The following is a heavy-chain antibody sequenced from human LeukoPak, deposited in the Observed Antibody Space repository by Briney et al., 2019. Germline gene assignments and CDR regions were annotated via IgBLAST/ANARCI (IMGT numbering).Heavy chain of an antibody. CDR3: ARLQYVDNWFDP. V-gene: IGHV1-69*04. CDR2: IIPILGIA. Sequence: ASVTVSCKASGGTFSSYAISWVRQAPGQGLEWMGRIIPILGIANYAQKFQGRVTITADKSTSTAYMELSSLRSEDTAVYYCARLQYVDNWFDPWGQGTLVTVSS. CDR1: GGTFSSYA. D-gene: IGHD4-4*01. J-gene: IGHJ5*02.